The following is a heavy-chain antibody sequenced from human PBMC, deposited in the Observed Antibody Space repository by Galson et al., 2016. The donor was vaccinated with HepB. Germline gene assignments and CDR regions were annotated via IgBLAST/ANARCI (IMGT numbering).Heavy chain of an antibody. CDR3: AKAGSGWSGRARYSDL. Sequence: SLRLSCAVSGFTVTNNYMTWVRQAPGKGLEWVSVIHSGGGTDYADSVQGRFTISRDNSRNVLYLQMNNLRDEDTAKYFCAKAGSGWSGRARYSDLWGQGTLVSVSS. CDR1: GFTVTNNY. CDR2: IHSGGGT. V-gene: IGHV3-53*01. J-gene: IGHJ4*02. D-gene: IGHD6-19*01.